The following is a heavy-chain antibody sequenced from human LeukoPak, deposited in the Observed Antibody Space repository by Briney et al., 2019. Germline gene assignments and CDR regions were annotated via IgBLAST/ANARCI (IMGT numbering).Heavy chain of an antibody. CDR3: ARVVVPQYYYYGMDV. J-gene: IGHJ6*02. CDR1: GGSISSYY. Sequence: SETLSLICTVSGGSISSYYWSWIRQPPGKGLEWIGYIYYSGSTNYNPSLKSRVTISVDTSKNQFPLKLSSVTAAVTAVYYCARVVVPQYYYYGMDVWGQGTTVTVSS. D-gene: IGHD2-21*01. V-gene: IGHV4-59*01. CDR2: IYYSGST.